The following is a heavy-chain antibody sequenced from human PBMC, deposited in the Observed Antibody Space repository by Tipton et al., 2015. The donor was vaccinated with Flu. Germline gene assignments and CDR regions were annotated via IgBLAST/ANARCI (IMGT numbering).Heavy chain of an antibody. CDR1: GFTFSSYG. J-gene: IGHJ6*02. CDR2: IGTSGDT. Sequence: GSLRLSCVASGFTFSSYGMHWVRQVAGEGLEWVSGIGTSGDTFYAGSVKGRFTISRENAKNSLYLQMNGLRAGDTAVYYCARGPLPDSDWYNGMDVWGQGTSVTVFS. D-gene: IGHD1/OR15-1a*01. V-gene: IGHV3-13*01. CDR3: ARGPLPDSDWYNGMDV.